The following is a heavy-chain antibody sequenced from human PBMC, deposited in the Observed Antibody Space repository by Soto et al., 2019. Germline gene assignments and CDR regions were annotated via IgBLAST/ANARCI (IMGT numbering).Heavy chain of an antibody. CDR3: ARANLFFWSGYSTPTGWFDP. D-gene: IGHD3-3*01. J-gene: IGHJ5*02. CDR1: GGSISSGGYY. CDR2: IYYSGST. V-gene: IGHV4-31*03. Sequence: SETLSLTCTVSGGSISSGGYYWSWIRQHPGKGLEWIGYIYYSGSTYYNPSLKSRVTISVDTSKNQFSLKLSSVTAADTAVYYCARANLFFWSGYSTPTGWFDPWGQGTLVTVSS.